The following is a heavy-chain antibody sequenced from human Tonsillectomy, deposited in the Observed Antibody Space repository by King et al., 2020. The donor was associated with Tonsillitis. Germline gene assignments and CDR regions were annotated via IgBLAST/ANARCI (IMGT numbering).Heavy chain of an antibody. CDR3: ARGASTSSLYSFDY. V-gene: IGHV1-18*04. Sequence: VQLVQSEAEVKKPGASVKVSCKASGYTFTSYGINWVRQAPGQGLEWMGWVSTYNGDTNYAQNLQGRVTMTIDTSTSTAYRELRSLRSDDTAVYYCARGASTSSLYSFDYWGQGSLVTVSS. CDR2: VSTYNGDT. J-gene: IGHJ4*02. CDR1: GYTFTSYG. D-gene: IGHD2-2*01.